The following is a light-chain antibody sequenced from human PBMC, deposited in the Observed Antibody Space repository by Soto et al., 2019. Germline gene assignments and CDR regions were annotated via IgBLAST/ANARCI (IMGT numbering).Light chain of an antibody. V-gene: IGKV1-17*01. J-gene: IGKJ1*01. CDR3: LQHNSYPWT. CDR1: QAIGND. CDR2: AAS. Sequence: GDRVTIPCRASQAIGNDLAWYQPKPWKAPKRMIYAASSLQSVVPSRFSVSESGSEFNLTISSLQPEDFATDYGLQHNSYPWTFGQGTKVEIK.